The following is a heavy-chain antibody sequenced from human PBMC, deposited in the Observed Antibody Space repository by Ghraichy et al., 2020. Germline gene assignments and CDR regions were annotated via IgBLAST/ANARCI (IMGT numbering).Heavy chain of an antibody. D-gene: IGHD1-7*01. Sequence: SQTLSLTCTVSGGSISSSSYYWGWIRQPPGKGLEWIGSIYYSGSTYYNPSLKSRVTISVDTSKNKFSLKLSSVTAADTAVYYCAGTWITGTTENWFDPWGQGTLVTVSS. CDR2: IYYSGST. CDR1: GGSISSSSYY. CDR3: AGTWITGTTENWFDP. J-gene: IGHJ5*02. V-gene: IGHV4-39*01.